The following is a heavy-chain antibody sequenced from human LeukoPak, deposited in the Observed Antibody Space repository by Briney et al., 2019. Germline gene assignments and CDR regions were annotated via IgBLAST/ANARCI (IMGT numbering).Heavy chain of an antibody. CDR1: GGSFSGYY. J-gene: IGHJ4*02. CDR3: ARGFYYDSSGHYWTVGGLSY. Sequence: SETLSLTCAVYGGSFSGYYWSWIRQPPGKGLEWIGEINHSGSTNYNPSLKSRVTISVDTSKNQFSLKLSSVTAADTAVYYCARGFYYDSSGHYWTVGGLSYWGQGTLVTVSS. V-gene: IGHV4-34*01. D-gene: IGHD3-22*01. CDR2: INHSGST.